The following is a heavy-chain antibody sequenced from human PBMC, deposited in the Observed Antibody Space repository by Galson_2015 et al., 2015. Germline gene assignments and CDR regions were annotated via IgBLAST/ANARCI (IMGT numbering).Heavy chain of an antibody. CDR2: IYYSGST. D-gene: IGHD6-13*01. CDR3: ARGPFIAADYYYYYGMDV. CDR1: GGSISSYY. J-gene: IGHJ6*02. V-gene: IGHV4-59*01. Sequence: ETLSLTCTVSGGSISSYYWSWIRQPPGKGLEWIGYIYYSGSTNYNPSLKSRVTISVDTSKNQFSLKLSSVTAADTAVYYCARGPFIAADYYYYYGMDVWGQGTTVTVSS.